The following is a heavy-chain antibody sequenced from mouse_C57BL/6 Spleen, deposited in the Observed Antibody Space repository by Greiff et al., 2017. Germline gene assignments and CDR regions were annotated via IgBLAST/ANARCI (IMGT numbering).Heavy chain of an antibody. Sequence: VQLQQSGPELVKPGASVKISCKASGYTFTDYYMNWVKPSHGKSLEWIGDINPNNGGTSYNQKFKGKATLTVDKSSSTAYMERRSLTSEDSAVYYCARGYLYAMDYWGQGTTVTVSS. D-gene: IGHD2-2*01. CDR1: GYTFTDYY. CDR2: INPNNGGT. CDR3: ARGYLYAMDY. J-gene: IGHJ4*01. V-gene: IGHV1-26*01.